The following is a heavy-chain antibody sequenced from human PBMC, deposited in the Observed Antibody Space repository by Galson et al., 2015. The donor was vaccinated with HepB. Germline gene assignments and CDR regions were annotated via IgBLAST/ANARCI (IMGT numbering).Heavy chain of an antibody. CDR2: ISGSGGST. Sequence: PLRLSCAASGFTFSSYAMSGVRQAPGKGLEWVSAISGSGGSTYYADSVKGRFTISRDNSKNTLYLQMNSLRAEDTAVYYCEKDQAQGGAFDIWGQGTMVTVSS. CDR3: EKDQAQGGAFDI. J-gene: IGHJ3*02. D-gene: IGHD3-16*01. V-gene: IGHV3-23*01. CDR1: GFTFSSYA.